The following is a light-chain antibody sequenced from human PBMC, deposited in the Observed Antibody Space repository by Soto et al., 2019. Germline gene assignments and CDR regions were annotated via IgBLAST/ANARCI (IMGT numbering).Light chain of an antibody. J-gene: IGLJ3*02. CDR1: TSDVGIYNL. Sequence: QSALTQPASVSGSPGQSITISCSGTTSDVGIYNLVSWYQQHPGKAPKLVIYEVDKRPSGVSNRFSGSRSGNTSPLTISGLQSEDEADYYCSSYAGSRGVFGGGTQLTVL. CDR3: SSYAGSRGV. CDR2: EVD. V-gene: IGLV2-23*02.